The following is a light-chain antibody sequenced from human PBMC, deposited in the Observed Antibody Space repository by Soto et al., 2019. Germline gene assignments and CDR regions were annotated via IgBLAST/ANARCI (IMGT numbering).Light chain of an antibody. CDR3: QQYNTYSFT. CDR2: KAS. J-gene: IGKJ2*01. CDR1: QTINSW. V-gene: IGKV1-5*03. Sequence: DIQMTQSPSTLSASVGDRVIITCRASQTINSWLAWYQQKPGKAPKLLIYKASTLESGVPSRFSGSGSGTEFTLTISSLQPDDFATYHCQQYNTYSFTFAQGTKLEIK.